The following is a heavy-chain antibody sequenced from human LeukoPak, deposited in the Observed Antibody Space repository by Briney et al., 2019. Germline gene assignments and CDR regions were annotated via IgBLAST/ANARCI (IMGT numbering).Heavy chain of an antibody. D-gene: IGHD1-26*01. CDR2: IYYSGST. V-gene: IGHV4-59*01. J-gene: IGHJ4*02. CDR1: GGSISSYY. CDR3: ARGELRVGATAFDY. Sequence: SETLSLTCTVSGGSISSYYWSWIRQPPGKGLEWXXYIYYSGSTNHNPSLKSRVTMSVDTSKKQFSLKLSSVTAADTAVYYCARGELRVGATAFDYWGQGTLVTVSS.